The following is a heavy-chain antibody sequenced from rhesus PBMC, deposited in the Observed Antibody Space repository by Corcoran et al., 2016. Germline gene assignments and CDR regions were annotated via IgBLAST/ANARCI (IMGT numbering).Heavy chain of an antibody. D-gene: IGHD1-20*01. CDR3: ARDGYSWNNAFED. V-gene: IGHV4S10*01. CDR2: IYGSSTST. Sequence: QVQLQESGPGVVKPSETLSLTCAVSGGSISDSYRWSWIRQPPGKGLEWIGYIYGSSTSTNYNPSIKSRVTISKDTSKNQFSLKLSSVTAADTAVYYCARDGYSWNNAFEDWGQGVLVTVSS. CDR1: GGSISDSYR. J-gene: IGHJ4*01.